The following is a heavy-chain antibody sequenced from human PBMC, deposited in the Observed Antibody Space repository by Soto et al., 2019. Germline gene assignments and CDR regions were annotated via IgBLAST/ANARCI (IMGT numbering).Heavy chain of an antibody. CDR1: GFTFSSYG. CDR2: VSYDGSEI. Sequence: QVQLVESGGGVVQPGRSLRLSCAASGFTFSSYGMHWVRHAPGKGLEWVAVVSYDGSEIYYADSVKGRFTKSRDNSKNALYLQMNSLRAEETAVYYCAKSLFQEVSYFYGMDVWGQGTTVTVSS. CDR3: AKSLFQEVSYFYGMDV. J-gene: IGHJ6*02. V-gene: IGHV3-30*18.